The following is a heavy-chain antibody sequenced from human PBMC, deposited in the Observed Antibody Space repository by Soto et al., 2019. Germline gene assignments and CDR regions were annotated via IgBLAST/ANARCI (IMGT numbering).Heavy chain of an antibody. Sequence: QVQLVQSGAELKKPGASVNISCTASGFTFSDNLINWVRQAPGQGLEWMGWLNPDTGNTRYSERFQGRVPISRHSAASIASLELSALENEDTALYFCKRDRHSVGPQANDAFEVWGKGTKITVSP. V-gene: IGHV1-3*01. J-gene: IGHJ3*01. CDR3: KRDRHSVGPQANDAFEV. CDR1: GFTFSDNL. CDR2: LNPDTGNT. D-gene: IGHD5-18*01.